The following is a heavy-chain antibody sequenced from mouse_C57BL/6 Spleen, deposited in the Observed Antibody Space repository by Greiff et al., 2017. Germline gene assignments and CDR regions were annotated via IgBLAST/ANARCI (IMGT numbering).Heavy chain of an antibody. CDR2: LDPATGNT. CDR1: GYNFNNTY. J-gene: IGHJ3*01. CDR3: ANYYGNGFAY. V-gene: IGHV14-3*01. D-gene: IGHD1-1*01. Sequence: VQLQQSVAELVRPGASVTLSCTASGYNFNNTYMHWVKQRPEQGLEWIGRLDPATGNTKYAPKFPGKATITADTSSNTAYLQLSRLTSEDTAIYYCANYYGNGFAYWGQGTLVTVSA.